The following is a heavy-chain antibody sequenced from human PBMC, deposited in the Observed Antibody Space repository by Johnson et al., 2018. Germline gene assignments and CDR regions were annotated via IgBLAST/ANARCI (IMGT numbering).Heavy chain of an antibody. CDR2: ISGSGSSA. V-gene: IGHV3-23*01. J-gene: IGHJ3*02. D-gene: IGHD3-22*01. CDR3: AKSSTYYYERSGYLGAFDI. CDR1: GFXFSSYA. Sequence: VESGGSLRLXCAAXGFXFSSYAMSWVRQAPGKGLEWVSAISGSGSSAYYADPVKGRFTVSRDNSKNTLYLQMNSLRAEGTAVYYCAKSSTYYYERSGYLGAFDIWGQGTMVTVSS.